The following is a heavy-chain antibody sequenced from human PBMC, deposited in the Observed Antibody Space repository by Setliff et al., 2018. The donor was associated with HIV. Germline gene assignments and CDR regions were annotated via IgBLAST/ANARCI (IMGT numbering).Heavy chain of an antibody. CDR1: DYTFTSYG. Sequence: ASVKVSCKASDYTFTSYGINWVRQAPGQGLEWMGWISPYNGHTKYAQKFQGRVTLTTDTPTNTASLELRSLTSDGTAVYYCARSPVTGTGAFDVWGQGTMVTVSS. D-gene: IGHD6-19*01. V-gene: IGHV1-18*01. J-gene: IGHJ3*01. CDR2: ISPYNGHT. CDR3: ARSPVTGTGAFDV.